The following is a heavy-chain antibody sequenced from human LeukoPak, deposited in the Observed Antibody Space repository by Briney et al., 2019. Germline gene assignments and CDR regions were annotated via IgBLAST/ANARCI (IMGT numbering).Heavy chain of an antibody. J-gene: IGHJ4*02. D-gene: IGHD2-2*02. CDR2: IAYDGSRA. Sequence: GGSLRLSCAGSGFTFGGYGMHWFRQTPGKGLEWVAVIAYDGSRAFYADSVKGRFTISRDNSKNTLSVQMDDLSAEDTAVYYCPRYTNDPFDYWGQGTLVTVSS. CDR3: PRYTNDPFDY. CDR1: GFTFGGYG. V-gene: IGHV3-33*01.